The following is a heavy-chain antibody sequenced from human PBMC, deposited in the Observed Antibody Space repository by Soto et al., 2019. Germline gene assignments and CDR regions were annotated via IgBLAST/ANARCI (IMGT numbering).Heavy chain of an antibody. D-gene: IGHD1-26*01. Sequence: QGQLVQSGAEVKKPGSSVKVSCKSSGGTFSSYAISGVRQAPGQGLEWMGGSIPIFGTANYTQKFQGRVTITADESTTTAYMELSSLRSEDTAVYYCARDPYSGSYYRTFDPWGQGTVVPVSS. J-gene: IGHJ5*02. CDR3: ARDPYSGSYYRTFDP. V-gene: IGHV1-69*01. CDR1: GGTFSSYA. CDR2: SIPIFGTA.